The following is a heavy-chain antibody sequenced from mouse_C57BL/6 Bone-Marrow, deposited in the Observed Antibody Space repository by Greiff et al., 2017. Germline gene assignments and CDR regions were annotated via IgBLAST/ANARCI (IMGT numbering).Heavy chain of an antibody. CDR2: IQPNSGST. CDR3: AKEKGFPYWYFDV. Sequence: QVQLQQPGAERVKPGAPGKLSGKASGYTFTSYWRHGVKRGPGQGLEWIGMIQPNSGSTNYNEKFKSKATLTVDKSSSTAYMQLSSLTSEDSAVYYCAKEKGFPYWYFDVWGTGTTVTVSS. V-gene: IGHV1-64*01. J-gene: IGHJ1*03. CDR1: GYTFTSYW.